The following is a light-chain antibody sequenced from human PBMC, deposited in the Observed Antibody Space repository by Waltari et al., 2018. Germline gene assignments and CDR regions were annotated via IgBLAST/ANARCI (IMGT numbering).Light chain of an antibody. CDR1: TSDVGGSYF. J-gene: IGLJ1*01. V-gene: IGLV2-14*01. CDR3: SSYTSSATYV. CDR2: DVN. Sequence: QSALTQPASVSGSPGQSLTFSCTGTTSDVGGSYFASWYHRHPGIAPKPMIYDVNKRPSGVSNRFSGSKSGNTASLTISGLQAEDEADYYCSSYTSSATYVFGVGTKVTVL.